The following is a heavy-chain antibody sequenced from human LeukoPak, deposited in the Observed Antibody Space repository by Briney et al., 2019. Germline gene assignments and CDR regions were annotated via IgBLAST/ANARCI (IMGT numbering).Heavy chain of an antibody. J-gene: IGHJ4*02. CDR1: GGSFSGYY. D-gene: IGHD3-16*02. Sequence: SETLSLTCAVYGGSFSGYYWSWIRQPPGKGLEWIGEINHSGSTNYNPSLKSRVTISVDTSKNQFSLKLSSVTAADTAVYYCAGRAGRRPPPSLKFDYWGQGTLVTVSS. V-gene: IGHV4-34*01. CDR2: INHSGST. CDR3: AGRAGRRPPPSLKFDY.